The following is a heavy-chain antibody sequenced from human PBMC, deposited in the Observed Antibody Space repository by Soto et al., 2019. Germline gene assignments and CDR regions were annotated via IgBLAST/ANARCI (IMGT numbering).Heavy chain of an antibody. CDR2: ISGNGGTT. CDR1: GVAFSFYS. D-gene: IGHD6-19*01. Sequence: EVVLLESGGGLVQPGGSLRLSCEVSGVAFSFYSMSWVRQAPGKGREWVASISGNGGTTYYAASGKGRFTFSRDNSKNTVYLQMNSLRGEDTAVYYCAKDRGGFTSGWEFFDFWGQGTLVTVSS. V-gene: IGHV3-23*01. CDR3: AKDRGGFTSGWEFFDF. J-gene: IGHJ4*02.